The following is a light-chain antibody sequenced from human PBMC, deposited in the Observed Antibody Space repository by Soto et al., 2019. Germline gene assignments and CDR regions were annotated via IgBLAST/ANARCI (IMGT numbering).Light chain of an antibody. CDR2: AAS. CDR1: QTITSD. J-gene: IGKJ1*01. V-gene: IGKV1-39*01. Sequence: DIQMTQSPSSLSASVGDRVTITCRASQTITSDLNWYQQRPGKAPKLLIYAASNLQSGVPSRFSGSGSGTDFTFIISRLQPEDSATYYCQQSFRTPLTFGQGTKVDIK. CDR3: QQSFRTPLT.